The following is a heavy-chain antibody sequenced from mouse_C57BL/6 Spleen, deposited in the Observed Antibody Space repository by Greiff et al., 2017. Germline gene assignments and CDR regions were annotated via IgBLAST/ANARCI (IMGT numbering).Heavy chain of an antibody. Sequence: QVQLKQSGAELVRPGASVTLSCKASGYTFTDYEMHWVKQTPVHGLEWIGAIDPETGGTAYNQKFKGKAILTADKSSSTAYMELRSLTSEDSAVYYCTRWFITTVVAPMDYWGQVTSVTVSS. CDR2: IDPETGGT. D-gene: IGHD1-1*01. CDR1: GYTFTDYE. CDR3: TRWFITTVVAPMDY. V-gene: IGHV1-15*01. J-gene: IGHJ4*01.